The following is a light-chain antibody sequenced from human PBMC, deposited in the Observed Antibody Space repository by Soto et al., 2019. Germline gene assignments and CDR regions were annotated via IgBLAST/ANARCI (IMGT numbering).Light chain of an antibody. CDR1: NSNIGSNT. V-gene: IGLV1-44*01. J-gene: IGLJ3*02. CDR3: AAWDGSLNGGV. CDR2: NND. Sequence: QTVVTQAPSASGTPGQRVTISCSGSNSNIGSNTVSWYQQVPGTAPKVLIYNNDQRPSGVPDRLSGSKSGTSASLAIGGLQSEDEADYYCAAWDGSLNGGVFGGGTQLTVL.